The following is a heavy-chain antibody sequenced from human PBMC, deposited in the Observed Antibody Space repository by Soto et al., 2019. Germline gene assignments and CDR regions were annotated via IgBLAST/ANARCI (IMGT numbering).Heavy chain of an antibody. CDR2: FSDSGST. J-gene: IGHJ6*02. CDR1: GGSFSGNY. Sequence: SETLSLTCAVSGGSFSGNYWTWTRQPPGKGLEWIGEFSDSGSTNYNPSLKSRVTISEDMSKSQFSLKLSSVTAADTAVYYCARGNFYYGMDVWGQGTTVTVSS. CDR3: ARGNFYYGMDV. V-gene: IGHV4-34*01.